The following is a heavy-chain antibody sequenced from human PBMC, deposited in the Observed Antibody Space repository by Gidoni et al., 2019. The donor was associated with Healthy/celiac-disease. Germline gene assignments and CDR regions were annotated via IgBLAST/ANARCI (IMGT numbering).Heavy chain of an antibody. V-gene: IGHV4-39*01. D-gene: IGHD2-2*01. CDR3: ATEWKAIPAAMGFFDY. Sequence: QLQLQESGPGLVKPSETLSLTCTVSGGSISSSSCYWGGIRQPPGKGLEWIGSIYYSGSTYYNPSLKSRVTISVDTSKNQFSLKLSSVTAADTAVYYCATEWKAIPAAMGFFDYWGQGTLVTVSS. J-gene: IGHJ4*02. CDR2: IYYSGST. CDR1: GGSISSSSCY.